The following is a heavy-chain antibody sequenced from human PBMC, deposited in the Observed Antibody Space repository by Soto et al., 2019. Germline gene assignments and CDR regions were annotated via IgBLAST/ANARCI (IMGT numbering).Heavy chain of an antibody. Sequence: GGSLRLSCAASGLTFSTSAMHWVRQAPGKGLEWVAMISHDGSHEYYGDSVKGRFSVSRDNSHNILHLQMNSLRIEDTAAYFSARNTDHRLVRGWLDPWGQGTLVTVSS. J-gene: IGHJ5*02. CDR3: ARNTDHRLVRGWLDP. D-gene: IGHD3-10*01. CDR1: GLTFSTSA. CDR2: ISHDGSHE. V-gene: IGHV3-30-3*01.